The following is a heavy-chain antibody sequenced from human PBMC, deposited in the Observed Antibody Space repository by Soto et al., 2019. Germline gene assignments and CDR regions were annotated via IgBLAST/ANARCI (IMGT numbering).Heavy chain of an antibody. CDR1: GFTFSSYW. CDR3: ARVVSSSSIAFDI. CDR2: IKQDGSEK. V-gene: IGHV3-7*01. D-gene: IGHD6-6*01. Sequence: VQLVESGGGLVQPGGSLRLSCAASGFTFSSYWMSWVRQAPGKGLEWVANIKQDGSEKYYVDSVKGRFTISRDNAKNSLYLQMNSLRAEDTAVYYCARVVSSSSIAFDIWGQGTMVTVSS. J-gene: IGHJ3*02.